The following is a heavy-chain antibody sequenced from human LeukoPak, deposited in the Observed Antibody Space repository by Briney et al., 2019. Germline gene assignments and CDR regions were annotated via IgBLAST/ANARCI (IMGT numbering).Heavy chain of an antibody. J-gene: IGHJ4*02. CDR2: INGNGFNT. CDR1: GFTFSSYA. V-gene: IGHV3-23*01. Sequence: GGSLRLSCAASGFTFSSYAMGWVRQAPGTGLNWVSAINGNGFNTYYADSVRGRFTISRDNSKNTLYLQMNSLRAEDTAVYYCAQRSGYSYGSSDYWGQGILVTVST. D-gene: IGHD5-12*01. CDR3: AQRSGYSYGSSDY.